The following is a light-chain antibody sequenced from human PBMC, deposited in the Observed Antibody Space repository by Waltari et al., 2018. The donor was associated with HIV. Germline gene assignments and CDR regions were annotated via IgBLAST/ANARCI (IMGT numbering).Light chain of an antibody. V-gene: IGLV2-11*01. CDR2: DVG. J-gene: IGLJ1*01. CDR1: SSDVGGYYF. Sequence: QSALTQPRSVSGSPGQSVTISCIGTSSDVGGYYFVSWYQQHPGKAPKLMIYDVGKRPSGVPARFSGSKSGNTASLTISGLQAEDEADYFCCSYAGNFFVFGTGTQVSVL. CDR3: CSYAGNFFV.